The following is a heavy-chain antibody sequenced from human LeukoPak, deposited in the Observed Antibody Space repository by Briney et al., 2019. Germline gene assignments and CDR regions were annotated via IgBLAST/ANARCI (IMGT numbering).Heavy chain of an antibody. CDR2: INHSGST. V-gene: IGHV4-34*01. J-gene: IGHJ4*02. D-gene: IGHD5-12*01. CDR3: ARHSPNIVATTYYFDY. CDR1: GGSFSGYY. Sequence: PSETLSLTCAVYGGSFSGYYWSWIRQPPGKGLEWIGEINHSGSTNYNPSLKSRVTISVDTSKNQFSLKLSSVTAADTAVYYCARHSPNIVATTYYFDYWGQGTLVTVSS.